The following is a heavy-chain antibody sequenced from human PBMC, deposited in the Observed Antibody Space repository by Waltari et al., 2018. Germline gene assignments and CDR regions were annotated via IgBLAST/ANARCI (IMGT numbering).Heavy chain of an antibody. D-gene: IGHD1-26*01. J-gene: IGHJ5*02. CDR2: IDHSGST. CDR1: GGSSSTYY. Sequence: QVQLQQWGAGLLKPSETLSLTCTIYGGSSSTYYWSWIRQPPGKGLEWIAEIDHSGSTNYSPSLKSRVTISLDMSKNQLSLKLSSVTAADTAVYYCANYPWVDPWGQGTLVTVSS. V-gene: IGHV4-34*01. CDR3: ANYPWVDP.